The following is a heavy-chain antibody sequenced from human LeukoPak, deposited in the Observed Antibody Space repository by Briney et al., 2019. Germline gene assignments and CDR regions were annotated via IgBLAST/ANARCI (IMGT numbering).Heavy chain of an antibody. CDR2: INPSGGST. CDR1: GYTFTNYY. V-gene: IGHV1-46*01. CDR3: ARTCSTGRCQSPDAYDI. J-gene: IGHJ3*02. D-gene: IGHD2-2*01. Sequence: ASVKVSCKASGYTFTNYYWHWVRQAPGQGLEWMGLINPSGGSTSYAQKFQGRVTMTRDTSMSRVFMELSSLGSEDTAVYYCARTCSTGRCQSPDAYDIWGPGTMVTVSS.